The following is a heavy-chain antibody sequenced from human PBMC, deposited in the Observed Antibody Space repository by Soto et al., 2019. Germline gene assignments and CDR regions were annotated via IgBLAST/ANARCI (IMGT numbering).Heavy chain of an antibody. CDR1: GGSISSGGYY. J-gene: IGHJ3*02. CDR3: ARGEVYYYDSSGYYRANDAFDI. Sequence: QVQLQESGPGLAKPSQTLSLTCTVSGGSISSGGYYWSWIRQHPGKGLEWIGYIYYSGSTYYNPSLQSRVTISVDTPKNQFSLKLSSVTAADTAVYYCARGEVYYYDSSGYYRANDAFDIWGQGTMVTVSS. CDR2: IYYSGST. D-gene: IGHD3-22*01. V-gene: IGHV4-31*03.